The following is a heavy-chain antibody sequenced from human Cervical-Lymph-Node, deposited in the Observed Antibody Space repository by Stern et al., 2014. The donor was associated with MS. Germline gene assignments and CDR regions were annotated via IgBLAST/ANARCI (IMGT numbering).Heavy chain of an antibody. CDR2: MYSRGST. CDR3: AREDYDSSGYYLDY. CDR1: GVSISSSFYY. J-gene: IGHJ4*02. D-gene: IGHD3-22*01. Sequence: QVQLQESGPGLVKPSQTLSLTCTVSGVSISSSFYYWNWIRQPAGKGLEWIGRMYSRGSTNYNPSLKSRVTISVDTSKNQVSLKLTSVTAADTAVYFCAREDYDSSGYYLDYWGQGTLVTVSS. V-gene: IGHV4-61*02.